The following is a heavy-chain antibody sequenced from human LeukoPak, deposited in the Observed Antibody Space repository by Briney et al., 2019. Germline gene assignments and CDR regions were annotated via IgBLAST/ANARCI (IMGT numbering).Heavy chain of an antibody. CDR1: GFTFSSYS. CDR3: ALTGGSYYGYFDY. Sequence: GGSLRLSCAASGFTFSSYSMKWVRQAPGKGLEWISDISTRSSTMSYADSVKGRFTISRDNAKNSLYLEMNSLRAEDTAVYYCALTGGSYYGYFDYWGQGTLVTVSS. D-gene: IGHD3-10*01. V-gene: IGHV3-48*01. J-gene: IGHJ4*02. CDR2: ISTRSSTM.